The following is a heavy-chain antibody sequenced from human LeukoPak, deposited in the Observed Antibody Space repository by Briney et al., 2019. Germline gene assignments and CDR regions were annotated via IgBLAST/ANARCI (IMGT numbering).Heavy chain of an antibody. CDR1: GGSISSYY. V-gene: IGHV4-39*07. D-gene: IGHD3-16*01. CDR3: ASVLGGHAFDI. J-gene: IGHJ3*02. CDR2: MYYSGST. Sequence: SETLSLTCTVSGGSISSYYWGWIRQPPGKGLEWIGNMYYSGSTYYNPSLKSRVTISVDTSKNQFSLKLTSVTSADTAMYYCASVLGGHAFDIWGQGTMVTVSS.